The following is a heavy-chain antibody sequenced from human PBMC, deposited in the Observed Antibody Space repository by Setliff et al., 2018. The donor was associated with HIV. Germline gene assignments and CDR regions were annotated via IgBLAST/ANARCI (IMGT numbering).Heavy chain of an antibody. CDR3: ARGPPIVVVPAALLTFDY. D-gene: IGHD2-2*01. J-gene: IGHJ4*02. CDR1: GYTFTSSD. Sequence: ASVKVSCKASGYTFTSSDINWVRQATGQGLEWMGWMNPNSGNTGYAQKFQGRVTMTRDTSIRTAYMELSSLRSDDTAVYYCARGPPIVVVPAALLTFDYWGQGTLVTVSS. V-gene: IGHV1-8*02. CDR2: MNPNSGNT.